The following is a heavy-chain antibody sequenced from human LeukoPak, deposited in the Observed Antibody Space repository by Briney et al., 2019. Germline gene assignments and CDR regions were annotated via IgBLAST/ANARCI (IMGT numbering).Heavy chain of an antibody. CDR2: INSDETDT. CDR3: ARDARSHYYYGSGSYSNWFDP. CDR1: GFTFSNYW. J-gene: IGHJ5*02. Sequence: GGSLRLSCAASGFTFSNYWMHWVRQAPGKGLVWVSRINSDETDTNYADSVKGRFTISRDNAKNTLYLQMDSLRAEDTAVYYCARDARSHYYYGSGSYSNWFDPWGQGTLVTVSS. D-gene: IGHD3-10*01. V-gene: IGHV3-74*01.